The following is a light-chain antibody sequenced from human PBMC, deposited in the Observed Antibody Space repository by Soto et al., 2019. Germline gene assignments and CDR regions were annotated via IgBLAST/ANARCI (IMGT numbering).Light chain of an antibody. CDR2: DAS. Sequence: DIQMTQSPSTLSASVGDRVTITCRASQSISSWLAWYQQKPGKAPKLLIYDASSLESGVPSRFSGSGSGTEFTLNISSLQPDDFATYYCQQYYSYSGTFGQGTKVDIK. V-gene: IGKV1-5*01. CDR3: QQYYSYSGT. CDR1: QSISSW. J-gene: IGKJ1*01.